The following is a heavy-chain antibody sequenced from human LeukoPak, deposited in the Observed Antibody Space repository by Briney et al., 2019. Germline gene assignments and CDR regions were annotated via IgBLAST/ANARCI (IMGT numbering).Heavy chain of an antibody. CDR3: AKGGLLVIPFDY. D-gene: IGHD3-9*01. Sequence: GGSLRLSCAASGFTFSSYAMSWVRQAPGKGLEWVSAISGSGGSTYYADSVKGRFTISRDNSKNTLYVQMNGLRADDTAVYYCAKGGLLVIPFDYWGQGTLVTVSS. CDR1: GFTFSSYA. J-gene: IGHJ4*02. CDR2: ISGSGGST. V-gene: IGHV3-23*01.